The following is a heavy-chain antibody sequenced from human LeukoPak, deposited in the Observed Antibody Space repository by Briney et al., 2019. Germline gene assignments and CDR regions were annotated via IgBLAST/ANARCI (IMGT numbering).Heavy chain of an antibody. D-gene: IGHD4/OR15-4a*01. CDR3: ARWAGAYSHPYDY. Sequence: GGSLRLSCVGSGFTFSSYSMHWVRQAPGKGLEWVTYISKDGSNKYYIDSVKGRFTTSRDNSKNTVYLQMNSLRAEDTAVYYCARWAGAYSHPYDYWGQGTLVTVSS. V-gene: IGHV3-30*14. CDR2: ISKDGSNK. CDR1: GFTFSSYS. J-gene: IGHJ4*02.